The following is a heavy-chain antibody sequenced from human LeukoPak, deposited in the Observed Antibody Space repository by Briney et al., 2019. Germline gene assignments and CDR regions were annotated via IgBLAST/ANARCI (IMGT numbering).Heavy chain of an antibody. Sequence: QSGGSLRLSCAASGFTFSSYGMHWVRQAPGKGLEWVAFIRYDGSNKYYADSVKGRFTISRDNSKNTLYLQMNSLRAEDTAVYYCAKAPDDYYDSSGYPDYWGQGTLVTVSS. CDR3: AKAPDDYYDSSGYPDY. CDR2: IRYDGSNK. CDR1: GFTFSSYG. D-gene: IGHD3-22*01. J-gene: IGHJ4*02. V-gene: IGHV3-30*02.